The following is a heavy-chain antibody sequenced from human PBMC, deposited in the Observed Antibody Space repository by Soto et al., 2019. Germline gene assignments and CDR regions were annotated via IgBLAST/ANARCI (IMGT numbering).Heavy chain of an antibody. D-gene: IGHD1-26*01. J-gene: IGHJ5*02. CDR1: GGSISTYY. Sequence: PSETLSLTCSVSGGSISTYYWSWIRQPPGKGLEWLGYIYYNGNSYYNPSLKSRLTMSVDTSKNQFSLRLTSVTAADTAIYYCARQLPVGATSWFDPWGQGTLVTVS. V-gene: IGHV4-59*08. CDR2: IYYNGNS. CDR3: ARQLPVGATSWFDP.